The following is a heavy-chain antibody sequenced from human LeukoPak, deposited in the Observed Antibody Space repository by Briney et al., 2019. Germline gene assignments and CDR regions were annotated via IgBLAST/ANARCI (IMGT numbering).Heavy chain of an antibody. CDR3: ATYSGSYFDAFDI. Sequence: SETLSLTCTVSGGSISSYYWGWIRQPPGKGLEWIGYIYYSGSTNYNPSLKSRVTISVDTSKNQFSLKLSSVTAADTAVYYCATYSGSYFDAFDIWGQGTMVTVSS. CDR1: GGSISSYY. CDR2: IYYSGST. J-gene: IGHJ3*02. D-gene: IGHD1-26*01. V-gene: IGHV4-59*08.